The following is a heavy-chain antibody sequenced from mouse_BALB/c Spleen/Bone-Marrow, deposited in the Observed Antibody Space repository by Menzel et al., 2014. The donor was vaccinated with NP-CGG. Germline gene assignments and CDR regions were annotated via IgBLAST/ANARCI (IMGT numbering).Heavy chain of an antibody. V-gene: IGHV14-3*02. CDR2: IDPANGNT. Sequence: EVQLQESGAELVKPGASVKLSCTASGFNIRDTYMHWVKQRPEQGLEWIGRIDPANGNTKYDPKFQGKATITADTSSNTAYLQLSSLTSEDTAVYYCARDSPYAMDYWGQGTSVTVSS. CDR3: ARDSPYAMDY. J-gene: IGHJ4*01. CDR1: GFNIRDTY.